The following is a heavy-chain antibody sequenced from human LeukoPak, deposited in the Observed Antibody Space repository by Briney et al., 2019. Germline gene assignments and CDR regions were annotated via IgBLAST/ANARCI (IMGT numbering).Heavy chain of an antibody. CDR2: IYHSGST. CDR3: ARDRAIAYYYDSSGYYRPGLSLVDV. Sequence: PSETLSLTCTVSGGSISSSSYYWGWIRQPPGKGLEWIGSIYHSGSTYYNPSLKSRVTISVDTSKNQFSLKLSSVTAADTAVYYCARDRAIAYYYDSSGYYRPGLSLVDVWGKGTTVTVSS. J-gene: IGHJ6*04. CDR1: GGSISSSSYY. D-gene: IGHD3-22*01. V-gene: IGHV4-39*07.